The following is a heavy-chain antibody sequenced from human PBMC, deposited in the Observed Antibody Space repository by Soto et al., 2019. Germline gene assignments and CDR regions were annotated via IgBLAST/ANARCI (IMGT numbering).Heavy chain of an antibody. CDR1: GDSISTGDYY. J-gene: IGHJ4*02. V-gene: IGHV4-31*03. CDR2: IYYSGST. CDR3: ARGLAVMTALAY. Sequence: QVQLQETGPGLVKPSQTLSLTCIVSGDSISTGDYYWSWIRQHPGKGLEWIGYIYYSGSTHYNPSLKSRVXPXVXXSKNQFSLSLSAVTAADTAVYYCARGLAVMTALAYWGQGTLVTVSS. D-gene: IGHD2-21*02.